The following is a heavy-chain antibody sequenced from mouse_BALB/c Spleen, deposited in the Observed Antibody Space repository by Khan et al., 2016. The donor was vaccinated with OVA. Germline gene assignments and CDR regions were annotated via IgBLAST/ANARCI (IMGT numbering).Heavy chain of an antibody. CDR3: ARRNYFGYTFAY. Sequence: QVQLQQSGAEVARPGASVKLSCKASGYTFTDYYINWVKQRTGQGLEWIGEISPGSGDTYYNERFKGKATLNADNSSSTAYMQLSSLTSEASAVYFCARRNYFGYTFAYWGQGTLVTVSA. D-gene: IGHD1-2*01. J-gene: IGHJ3*01. CDR1: GYTFTDYY. CDR2: ISPGSGDT. V-gene: IGHV1-77*01.